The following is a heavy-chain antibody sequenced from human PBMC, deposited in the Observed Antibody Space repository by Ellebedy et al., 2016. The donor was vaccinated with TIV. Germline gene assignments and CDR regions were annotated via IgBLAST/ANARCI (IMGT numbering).Heavy chain of an antibody. Sequence: SLKISCAASGFTFDDYAMHWVRQAPGKGLEWVSGISWNSGSIGYADSVKGRFTISRDNAKNSLYLQMNSLRAEDTALYYCAKDKFPSHSSNFDYWGQGTLVTVFS. CDR3: AKDKFPSHSSNFDY. CDR1: GFTFDDYA. V-gene: IGHV3-9*01. CDR2: ISWNSGSI. J-gene: IGHJ4*02. D-gene: IGHD6-6*01.